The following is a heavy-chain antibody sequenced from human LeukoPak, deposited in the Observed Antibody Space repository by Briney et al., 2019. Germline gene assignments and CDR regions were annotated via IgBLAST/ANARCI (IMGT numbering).Heavy chain of an antibody. J-gene: IGHJ4*02. D-gene: IGHD3-10*01. CDR2: VHASGSP. CDR1: GGSISPYY. V-gene: IGHV4-4*07. Sequence: SETLSLTCTVSGGSISPYYWSWIRQPAGKGLEWIGRVHASGSPNYNPSLKSRVIISVDRSKNQFSLNLNSVTAADTAVYYCAGGGTYGSGSDQHTTLDYWGQGTLVTVSS. CDR3: AGGGTYGSGSDQHTTLDY.